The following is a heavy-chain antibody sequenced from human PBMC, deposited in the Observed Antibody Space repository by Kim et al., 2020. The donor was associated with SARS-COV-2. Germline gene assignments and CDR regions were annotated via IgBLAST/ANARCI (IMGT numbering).Heavy chain of an antibody. CDR2: INPSGGST. V-gene: IGHV1-46*01. Sequence: ASVKVSCKASGYTFTSYYMHWVRQAPGQGLEWMGIINPSGGSTSYAQKFQGRVTMTRDTSTSTVYMELSSLRSEDTAVYYCARDPGLYSSSLVRGFFDYWGQGTLVTVSS. CDR1: GYTFTSYY. CDR3: ARDPGLYSSSLVRGFFDY. D-gene: IGHD6-13*01. J-gene: IGHJ4*02.